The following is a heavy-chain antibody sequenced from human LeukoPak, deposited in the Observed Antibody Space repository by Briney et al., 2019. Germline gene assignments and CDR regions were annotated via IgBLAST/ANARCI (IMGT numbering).Heavy chain of an antibody. Sequence: GGSLRLSCAASGFTFSSYDVHWVRQAPGKGLEWVSSISSSSSYIYYADSVKGRFTISRDNAKNSLYLQMNSLRAEDTAVYYCARQSGKSGDGPGNWGQGTLVAVSS. V-gene: IGHV3-21*01. CDR3: ARQSGKSGDGPGN. CDR1: GFTFSSYD. D-gene: IGHD5-24*01. CDR2: ISSSSSYI. J-gene: IGHJ4*02.